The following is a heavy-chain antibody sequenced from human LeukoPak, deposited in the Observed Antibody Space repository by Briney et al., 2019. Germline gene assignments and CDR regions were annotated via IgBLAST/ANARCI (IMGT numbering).Heavy chain of an antibody. Sequence: GESLKISWKGSGYSFTSYWISWVRQMPGKGLEWMGRIDPSDSYTNYSPSFQGHVTISADKSISTAYLQWSSLKASDTAMYYCARQKVVRGVITFSFDYWGQGTLVTVSS. CDR3: ARQKVVRGVITFSFDY. V-gene: IGHV5-10-1*01. D-gene: IGHD3-10*01. CDR1: GYSFTSYW. CDR2: IDPSDSYT. J-gene: IGHJ4*02.